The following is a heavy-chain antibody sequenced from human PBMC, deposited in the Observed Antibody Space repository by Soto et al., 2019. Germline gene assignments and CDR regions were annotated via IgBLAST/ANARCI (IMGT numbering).Heavy chain of an antibody. D-gene: IGHD4-17*01. J-gene: IGHJ3*02. CDR1: GGTFSSYA. V-gene: IGHV1-69*06. CDR3: ARPDYGDYYYAFDI. Sequence: QVQLVQSGAEVKKPGSSVKVSCKASGGTFSSYAISWVRQAPGQGLEWMGGIIPIFGTANYAQKFQGRVTITADKSTSTAYMELSRLRSEDTAVYYWARPDYGDYYYAFDIWGQGTMVTVSS. CDR2: IIPIFGTA.